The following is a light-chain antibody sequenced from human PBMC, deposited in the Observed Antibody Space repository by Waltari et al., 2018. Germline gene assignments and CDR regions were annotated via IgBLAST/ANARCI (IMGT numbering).Light chain of an antibody. J-gene: IGKJ4*01. CDR3: QQYNRWPPLT. Sequence: EVVTTQSPASLSVSPGERASLSCRASQSITTDLAWYQHKTGQAPRLLIYHASTSGNAIPTRFRGSGSWTDYTLTISGLQSEDSAVYYCQQYNRWPPLTFGGGTKVEI. V-gene: IGKV3D-15*01. CDR1: QSITTD. CDR2: HAS.